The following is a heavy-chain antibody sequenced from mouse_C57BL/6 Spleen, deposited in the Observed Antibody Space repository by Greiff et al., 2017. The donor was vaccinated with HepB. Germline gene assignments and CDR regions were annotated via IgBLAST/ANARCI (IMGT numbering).Heavy chain of an antibody. J-gene: IGHJ2*01. CDR1: GFTFSSYG. V-gene: IGHV5-6*01. D-gene: IGHD4-1*01. Sequence: EVQVVESGGDLVKPGGSLKLSCAASGFTFSSYGMSWVRQTPDKRLEWVATISSGGSYTYYPDSVKGRFTISRDNAKNTLYLQMSSLKSEDTAMYYCARPRTGKGYYFDYWGQGTTLTVSS. CDR3: ARPRTGKGYYFDY. CDR2: ISSGGSYT.